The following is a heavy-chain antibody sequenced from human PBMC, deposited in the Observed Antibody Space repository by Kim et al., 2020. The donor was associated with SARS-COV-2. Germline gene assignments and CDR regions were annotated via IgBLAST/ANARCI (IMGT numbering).Heavy chain of an antibody. V-gene: IGHV3-23*01. J-gene: IGHJ4*02. Sequence: VPGRFTISRDNSKNRLSLQMDGLTAEDTAIYYCAKAPTDYYGSGNLAFDYWGQGTLVTVSS. CDR3: AKAPTDYYGSGNLAFDY. D-gene: IGHD3-10*01.